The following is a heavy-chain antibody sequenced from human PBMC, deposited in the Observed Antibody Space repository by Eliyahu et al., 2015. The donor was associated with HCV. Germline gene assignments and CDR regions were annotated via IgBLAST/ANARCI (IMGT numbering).Heavy chain of an antibody. CDR2: IIPIFGTA. CDR3: ARGDLGGPPSHPKYYYYYMDV. Sequence: LEWMGGIIPIFGTANYAQKFQGRVTITADESTSTAYMELSSLRSEDTAVYYCARGDLGGPPSHPKYYYYYMDVWGKGTXVTVSS. J-gene: IGHJ6*03. D-gene: IGHD1-26*01. V-gene: IGHV1-69*01.